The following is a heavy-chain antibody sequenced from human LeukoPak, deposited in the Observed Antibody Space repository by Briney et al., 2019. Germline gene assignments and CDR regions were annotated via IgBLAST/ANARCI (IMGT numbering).Heavy chain of an antibody. CDR1: GFIFSSYA. V-gene: IGHV3-23*01. CDR2: ILSGGDAA. CDR3: AKYGSGSYPNRNWFDP. Sequence: GGSLRLSCAASGFIFSSYAMSWVRQAPGKGLEWVSSILSGGDAASYADSVRGRFTISRDNSKNTLYLQMNSLRAEDTAVYYCAKYGSGSYPNRNWFDPWGQGTLVTVSS. D-gene: IGHD3-10*01. J-gene: IGHJ5*02.